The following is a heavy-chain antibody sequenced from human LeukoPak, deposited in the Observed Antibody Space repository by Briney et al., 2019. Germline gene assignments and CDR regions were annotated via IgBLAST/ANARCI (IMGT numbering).Heavy chain of an antibody. J-gene: IGHJ4*02. D-gene: IGHD2-2*01. CDR2: ISSSGSAI. CDR1: GFTFSSYE. Sequence: PGGSLRLSCAASGFTFSSYEMNWVRQAPGKGLEWVSYISSSGSAIYYADSVKGRFTISRGNAKNSLYLQMNSLRAEDTAVYYCARDLVVVPAAPFDYWGQGTLVTVSP. V-gene: IGHV3-48*03. CDR3: ARDLVVVPAAPFDY.